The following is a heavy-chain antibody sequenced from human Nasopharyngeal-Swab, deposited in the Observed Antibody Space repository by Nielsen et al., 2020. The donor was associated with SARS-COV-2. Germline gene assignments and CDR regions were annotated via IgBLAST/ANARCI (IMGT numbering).Heavy chain of an antibody. J-gene: IGHJ1*01. D-gene: IGHD3-3*01. V-gene: IGHV4-39*01. CDR1: GGSISSSSYY. Sequence: SETLSLTCTVSGGSISSSSYYWSWIRQPPGKGLKWIGSIYYSGSTYYNPSLKSRVTISVDTSKNQFSLKLSSVTAADTAVYYCASQMSRAITIFGVAIREYFQHWGQGTLVTVSS. CDR3: ASQMSRAITIFGVAIREYFQH. CDR2: IYYSGST.